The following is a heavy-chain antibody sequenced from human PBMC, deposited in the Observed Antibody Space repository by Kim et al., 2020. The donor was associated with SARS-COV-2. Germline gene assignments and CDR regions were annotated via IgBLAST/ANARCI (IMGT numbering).Heavy chain of an antibody. CDR3: ARLSGGYDFWSGSYYYYYMDV. CDR2: IYYSGST. Sequence: SETLSLTCTVSGGSISSSSYYWGWIRQPPGKGLEWIGSIYYSGSTYYNPSLKSRVTISVDTSKNQFSLKLSSVTAADTAVYYCARLSGGYDFWSGSYYYYYMDVWGKGTTVTVSS. V-gene: IGHV4-39*01. D-gene: IGHD3-3*01. CDR1: GGSISSSSYY. J-gene: IGHJ6*03.